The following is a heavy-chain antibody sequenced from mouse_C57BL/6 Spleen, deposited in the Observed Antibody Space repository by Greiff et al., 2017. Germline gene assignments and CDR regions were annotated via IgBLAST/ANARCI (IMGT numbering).Heavy chain of an antibody. CDR1: GFNIKDYY. V-gene: IGHV14-2*01. CDR2: IDPEDGET. D-gene: IGHD1-1*01. CDR3: APLYYGSSRGY. Sequence: VQLQQSGAELVKPGASVKLSCTASGFNIKDYYMHWVKQRTEQGLAWIGRIDPEDGETKYAPKFQGKATITADTSSNTAYLQLSSLTSEDTAVYYCAPLYYGSSRGYWGQGTTLTVSS. J-gene: IGHJ2*01.